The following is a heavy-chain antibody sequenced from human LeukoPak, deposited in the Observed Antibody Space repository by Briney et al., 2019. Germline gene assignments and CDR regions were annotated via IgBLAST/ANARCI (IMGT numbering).Heavy chain of an antibody. Sequence: GGSLRLSCAASGFTFSSFSMNWVCQAPGKGLEWVSYISSSSSTIYYADSVKGRFTISRDNAKNSLYLQMNSLRAEDTAVYYCARDLGGLRNYWGQGTLVTVSS. CDR2: ISSSSSTI. V-gene: IGHV3-48*04. D-gene: IGHD3-16*01. CDR3: ARDLGGLRNY. CDR1: GFTFSSFS. J-gene: IGHJ4*02.